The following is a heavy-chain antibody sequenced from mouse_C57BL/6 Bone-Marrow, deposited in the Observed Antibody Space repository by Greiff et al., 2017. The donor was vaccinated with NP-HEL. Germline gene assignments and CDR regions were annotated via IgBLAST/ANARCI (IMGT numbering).Heavy chain of an antibody. V-gene: IGHV6-3*01. CDR2: IRLKSDNYAT. Sequence: EVQLVESGGGLVQPGGSMKLSCVASGFTFSNYWMNWVRQSPEKGLEWVAQIRLKSDNYATHYAESVKGRFTISRDDSKSSVYLQMNNLRAEDTVIYYCTKLDYWGQGTTLTVSS. CDR1: GFTFSNYW. CDR3: TKLDY. J-gene: IGHJ2*01.